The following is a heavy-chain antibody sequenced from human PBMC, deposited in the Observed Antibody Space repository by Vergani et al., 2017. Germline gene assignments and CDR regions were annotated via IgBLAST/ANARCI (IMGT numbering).Heavy chain of an antibody. V-gene: IGHV3-21*01. J-gene: IGHJ6*03. Sequence: EVQLVESGGGLVKPGGSLRLSCAASGFTFSSYSMNWVRQAPGKGLEWVSSISSSSSYIYYADSVKGRFTISRDNAKNSLYLQMNSLRAEDTAVYYCARRRDIVVVPAAKTGGYYYYMDVWGKGP. CDR2: ISSSSSYI. D-gene: IGHD2-2*01. CDR1: GFTFSSYS. CDR3: ARRRDIVVVPAAKTGGYYYYMDV.